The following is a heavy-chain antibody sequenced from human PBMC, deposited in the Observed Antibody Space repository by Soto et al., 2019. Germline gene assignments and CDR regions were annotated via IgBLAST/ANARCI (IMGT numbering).Heavy chain of an antibody. CDR3: ATGGHCSGGSCFPYDY. D-gene: IGHD2-15*01. CDR1: GGSISSYY. Sequence: SETLSLTCTVSGGSISSYYWSWIRQPPGKGLEWIGYIYYSGSTNYNPSLKSRVTISVDTSKNQFSLKLSSVTAADTAVYYCATGGHCSGGSCFPYDYWGQGTLVTVSS. CDR2: IYYSGST. J-gene: IGHJ4*02. V-gene: IGHV4-59*01.